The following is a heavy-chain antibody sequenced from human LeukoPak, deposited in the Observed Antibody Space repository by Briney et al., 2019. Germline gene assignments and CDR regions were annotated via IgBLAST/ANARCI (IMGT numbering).Heavy chain of an antibody. Sequence: SETLSLTGTVSGDSISSGTCNWSWIRQPPGKGLEWIGYISQSGNTYFTPSLKSRATISVDRSKNHFSLNLSSVTAADTAVYYCARDQVDYSISDYFDYWGKGTLVTVSS. J-gene: IGHJ4*02. CDR1: GDSISSGTCN. V-gene: IGHV4-30-2*01. CDR3: ARDQVDYSISDYFDY. CDR2: ISQSGNT. D-gene: IGHD6-6*01.